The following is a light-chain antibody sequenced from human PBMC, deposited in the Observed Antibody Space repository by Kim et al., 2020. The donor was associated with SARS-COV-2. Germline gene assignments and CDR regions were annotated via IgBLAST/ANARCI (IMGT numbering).Light chain of an antibody. Sequence: SYELTQPPSVSVAPGKTARITCGGNNSGSKSVHWYQQKPGQATVLVIYYDSDRPSGIPERFSGSNSGNTSTLTISRVEAGDEADYYCQVWDSSSDNRVVGVGTELTVL. CDR2: YDS. CDR1: NSGSKS. V-gene: IGLV3-21*04. J-gene: IGLJ3*02. CDR3: QVWDSSSDNRV.